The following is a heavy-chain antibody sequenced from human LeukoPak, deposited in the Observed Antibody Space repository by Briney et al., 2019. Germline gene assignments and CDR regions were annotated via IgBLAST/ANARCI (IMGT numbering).Heavy chain of an antibody. Sequence: PGGSLRLSCAASGFSFTNYALHWVCQAPGKGLERVAVVSNDGSNKYYADSVKGRFTISRDNSKNTLYLQLYSLRAGQTAVYYCAKPYDTTGLFYAFDAWGRGTVVTVSS. CDR2: VSNDGSNK. J-gene: IGHJ3*01. V-gene: IGHV3-30-3*01. CDR3: AKPYDTTGLFYAFDA. CDR1: GFSFTNYA. D-gene: IGHD2-8*02.